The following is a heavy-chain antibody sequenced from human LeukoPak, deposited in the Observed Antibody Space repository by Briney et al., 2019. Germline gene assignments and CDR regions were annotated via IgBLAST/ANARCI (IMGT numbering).Heavy chain of an antibody. V-gene: IGHV3-9*01. J-gene: IGHJ5*02. CDR3: ARDGPDYYDSSGRRGWFDP. CDR1: GFTFDDYG. CDR2: MSWNSATI. Sequence: GGSLRLSCATSGFTFDDYGVHWVRQAPGKGLEWVSGMSWNSATIGYADSVKGRFTISRDNAKNSLYLQMNSLRAEDTAVYYCARDGPDYYDSSGRRGWFDPWGQGTLVTVSS. D-gene: IGHD3-22*01.